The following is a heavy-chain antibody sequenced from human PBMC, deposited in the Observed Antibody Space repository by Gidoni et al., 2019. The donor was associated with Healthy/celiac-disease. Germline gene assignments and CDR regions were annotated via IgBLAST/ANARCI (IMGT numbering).Heavy chain of an antibody. CDR2: IYYSGST. CDR3: ARGRYQLTYNWFDP. V-gene: IGHV4-31*03. CDR1: GGSISSGGYY. Sequence: QVQLQESGPGLVKPSQTLSLTCTVSGGSISSGGYYWRWIRQHPGKGLEWLGYIYYSGSTYYNPSLKSRVTISVDTSKNQFSLKLSSVTAADTAVYYCARGRYQLTYNWFDPWGQGTLVTVSS. D-gene: IGHD2-2*01. J-gene: IGHJ5*02.